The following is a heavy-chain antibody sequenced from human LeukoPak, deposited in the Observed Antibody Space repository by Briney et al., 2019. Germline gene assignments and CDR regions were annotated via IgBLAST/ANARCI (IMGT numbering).Heavy chain of an antibody. D-gene: IGHD2-2*01. CDR3: AREGSVVVPAAISY. CDR1: GFTFNSYW. V-gene: IGHV3-7*01. J-gene: IGHJ4*02. CDR2: IKQDGSEK. Sequence: PGGSLRLSCAASGFTFNSYWMSWVRQAPGKGLEWVANIKQDGSEKYYVDSVKGRFTISRDNAKNSLYLQMNSLRAEDTAVYYCAREGSVVVPAAISYWGQGTLVNVSS.